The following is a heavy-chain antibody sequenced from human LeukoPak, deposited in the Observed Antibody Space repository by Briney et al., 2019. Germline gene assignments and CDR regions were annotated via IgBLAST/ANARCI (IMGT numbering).Heavy chain of an antibody. CDR2: IYYSGST. J-gene: IGHJ4*02. D-gene: IGHD6-13*01. V-gene: IGHV4-39*01. CDR1: GGSISSSSYY. Sequence: SETLSLTCTVFGGSISSSSYYWGWIRQPPGKGLEWIGSIYYSGSTYYNPSLKSRVTISVDTSKNQFSLKLSSVTAADTAVYYCARLSSWYSSFDYWGQGTLVTVSS. CDR3: ARLSSWYSSFDY.